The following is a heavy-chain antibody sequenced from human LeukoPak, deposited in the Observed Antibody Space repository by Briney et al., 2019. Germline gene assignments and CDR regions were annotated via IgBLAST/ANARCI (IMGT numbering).Heavy chain of an antibody. V-gene: IGHV1-46*01. Sequence: ASVKVSCKASGYTFTDYYMHWVRQAPGQGLEWMGIINPSGGSTSYAQKFQGRVTMTRDTSTSTVYMEVSSLRSEDTAVYHCARDRISGVYCGGDCYSGILDIWGQGTMVTVSS. CDR2: INPSGGST. CDR3: ARDRISGVYCGGDCYSGILDI. CDR1: GYTFTDYY. D-gene: IGHD2-21*02. J-gene: IGHJ3*02.